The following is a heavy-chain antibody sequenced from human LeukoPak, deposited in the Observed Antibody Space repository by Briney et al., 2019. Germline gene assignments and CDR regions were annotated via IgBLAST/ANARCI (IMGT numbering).Heavy chain of an antibody. V-gene: IGHV3-21*01. CDR2: ISSSSSYI. J-gene: IGHJ3*02. Sequence: GGSLRLSCAASGFTFSSYSMNWVRQAPGKGLEWVSSISSSSSYIYYADSVKGRFTISRDNAKNSLYLQMNSLRAEDTAVYYCARMWDYGAHAFDIWGQGTMVTVSS. CDR3: ARMWDYGAHAFDI. CDR1: GFTFSSYS. D-gene: IGHD3-16*01.